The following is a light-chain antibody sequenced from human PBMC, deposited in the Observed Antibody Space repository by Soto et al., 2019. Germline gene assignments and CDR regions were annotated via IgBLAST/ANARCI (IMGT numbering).Light chain of an antibody. V-gene: IGKV3-11*01. CDR2: DAS. J-gene: IGKJ4*01. CDR1: ESISSY. CDR3: QQRSKWPLT. Sequence: EIVLTQSPATLSLSPGERATLSCRASESISSYLAWYQQRPGQAPSLLIYDASNRATGIPARFNGSGSGTDFTLTIDNLEPEDFAVYYCQQRSKWPLTFGGGTKVEI.